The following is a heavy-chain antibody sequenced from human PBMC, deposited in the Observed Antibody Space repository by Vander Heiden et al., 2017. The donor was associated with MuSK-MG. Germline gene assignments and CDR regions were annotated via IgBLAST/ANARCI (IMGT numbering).Heavy chain of an antibody. CDR2: ISYDGSNK. V-gene: IGHV3-30*01. J-gene: IGHJ4*02. Sequence: QVQLVASGGGVVQPGRSLRLSCAASGFTFSSYAMHWVRQAPGKGLEWVAVISYDGSNKYYADSVKGRFTISRDNSKNTLYLQMNSLRAEDTAVYYCARASGDYVFDYWGQGTLVTVSS. CDR3: ARASGDYVFDY. CDR1: GFTFSSYA. D-gene: IGHD4-17*01.